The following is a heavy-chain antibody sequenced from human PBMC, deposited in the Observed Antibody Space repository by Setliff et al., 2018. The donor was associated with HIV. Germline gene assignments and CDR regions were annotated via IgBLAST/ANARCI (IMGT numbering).Heavy chain of an antibody. D-gene: IGHD6-6*01. Sequence: ASVKVSCKASGYTFTSYSMHWVRLAPGQRLEWMGWLRTGTGDTSYSEKFQGRLTITRDTSANTAYMELSNLRSEDTAIYYCLRRAIAAEVFDYWGQGTLVTVSS. J-gene: IGHJ4*02. CDR1: GYTFTSYS. CDR2: LRTGTGDT. CDR3: LRRAIAAEVFDY. V-gene: IGHV1-3*04.